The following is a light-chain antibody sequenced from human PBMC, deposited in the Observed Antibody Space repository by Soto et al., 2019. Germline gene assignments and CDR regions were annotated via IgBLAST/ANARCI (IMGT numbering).Light chain of an antibody. CDR3: AAWDDSFNWV. Sequence: QSVLTQPPSASGTPGQRVTISFSGSSSNIGSNTVNWYQQLPGTAPKVLIYSDNQRPSGVPDRFSGSKSGTSASLAIIGLQSEDEADYYCAAWDDSFNWVFGGGTKLTVL. J-gene: IGLJ3*02. CDR2: SDN. CDR1: SSNIGSNT. V-gene: IGLV1-44*01.